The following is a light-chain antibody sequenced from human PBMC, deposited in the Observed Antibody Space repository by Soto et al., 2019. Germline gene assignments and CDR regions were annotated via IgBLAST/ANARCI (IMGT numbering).Light chain of an antibody. Sequence: QSVLTQPPSVSGAPGQRVTISCTGSSSNIGAGYEVHWYQQLPGTAPKLLIYGNNNRPSGVPDRISGSKSGTSVSLAITGLRAGDEADYYCLSYDSSLGVVFGGGTQLTVL. CDR2: GNN. V-gene: IGLV1-40*01. CDR1: SSNIGAGYE. J-gene: IGLJ3*02. CDR3: LSYDSSLGVV.